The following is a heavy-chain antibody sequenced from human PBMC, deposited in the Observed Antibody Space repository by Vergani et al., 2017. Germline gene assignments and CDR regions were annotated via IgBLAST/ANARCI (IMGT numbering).Heavy chain of an antibody. D-gene: IGHD1/OR15-1a*01. CDR1: GFIFSDYY. J-gene: IGHJ5*02. Sequence: QVQLVASGGGLVRPGGSLRLSCAASGFIFSDYYMPWIRQTPGKGLDWLAHISAGGETKMYAEFLKGRFTVSRNNTKNLLILQLKTLKVDDTATYNCGRKQSPASLMDKPIDIWGQGALVTVSS. V-gene: IGHV3-11*01. CDR2: ISAGGETK. CDR3: GRKQSPASLMDKPIDI.